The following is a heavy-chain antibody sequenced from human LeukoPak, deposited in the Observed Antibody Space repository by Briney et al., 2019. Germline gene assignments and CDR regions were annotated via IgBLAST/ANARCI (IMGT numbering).Heavy chain of an antibody. CDR1: GFTFSSYW. Sequence: PGGSLRLSCVVSGFTFSSYWMSWVRQAPGKGLEWVANIKQDGSEKHYVDSVKGRFTISRDNPKNSLYLQMNSLRVEDTAVYYCVTGGSYFGYWGQGTLVTVSS. D-gene: IGHD1-26*01. CDR2: IKQDGSEK. J-gene: IGHJ4*02. CDR3: VTGGSYFGY. V-gene: IGHV3-7*01.